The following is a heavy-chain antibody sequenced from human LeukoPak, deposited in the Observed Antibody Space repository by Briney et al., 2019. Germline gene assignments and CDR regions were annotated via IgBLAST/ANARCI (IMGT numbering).Heavy chain of an antibody. J-gene: IGHJ4*02. CDR1: GSTSSDYY. CDR2: MSTGGTTI. V-gene: IGHV3-11*01. D-gene: IGHD3-16*01. CDR3: ARVLRGGGGGLFDY. Sequence: PGGSLRLSCAASGSTSSDYYMSWIRQAPGKGLEWVSSMSTGGTTIYYADSVKGRFTISRDNAKNSLYLQMNSLRAEDTAVYYCARVLRGGGGGLFDYWGQGTLVTVSS.